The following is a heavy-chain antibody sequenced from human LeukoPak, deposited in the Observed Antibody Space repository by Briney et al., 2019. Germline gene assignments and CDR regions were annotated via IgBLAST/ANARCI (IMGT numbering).Heavy chain of an antibody. CDR3: ARTDGYSYGCFDS. Sequence: GASMKVSCKASGGTFSSYAISWVRQAPGQGLEWMGGIIPIFGTANYAQKFQGRVTITADESTSTAYMELSSLRSEDTAVYYCARTDGYSYGCFDSGGQGTLVTVSS. D-gene: IGHD5-18*01. CDR1: GGTFSSYA. CDR2: IIPIFGTA. V-gene: IGHV1-69*13. J-gene: IGHJ4*02.